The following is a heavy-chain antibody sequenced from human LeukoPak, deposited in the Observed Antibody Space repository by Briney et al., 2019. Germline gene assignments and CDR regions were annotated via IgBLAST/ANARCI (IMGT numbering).Heavy chain of an antibody. CDR3: ATYAGSSSKYFQD. Sequence: GESLKISCKASGYSFTNYWIGWVRQMPGKGLEWGGIIYPGDSDTRYSPSFQGQVTISADKSISTAYQQRSSLQASDTAMYYCATYAGSSSKYFQDWGQGTLVTVSS. J-gene: IGHJ1*01. D-gene: IGHD3-10*01. CDR1: GYSFTNYW. V-gene: IGHV5-51*01. CDR2: IYPGDSDT.